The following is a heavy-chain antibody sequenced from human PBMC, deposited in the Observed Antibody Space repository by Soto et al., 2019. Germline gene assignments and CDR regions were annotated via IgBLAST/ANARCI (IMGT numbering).Heavy chain of an antibody. CDR1: GFTFSSYS. Sequence: PGGSLRLSCAASGFTFSSYSMNWVRQAPGKGLEWVSYISSSSSTIYYADSVKGRFTISRDNAKNSLYLQMNSLRAEDTAVYYCAGAAYDFWSGYYQPDFDYWGQGTLVTVSS. CDR2: ISSSSSTI. D-gene: IGHD3-3*01. V-gene: IGHV3-48*01. CDR3: AGAAYDFWSGYYQPDFDY. J-gene: IGHJ4*02.